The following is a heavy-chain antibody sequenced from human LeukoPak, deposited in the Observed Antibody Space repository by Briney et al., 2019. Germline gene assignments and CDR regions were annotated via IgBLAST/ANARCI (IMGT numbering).Heavy chain of an antibody. V-gene: IGHV4-34*01. D-gene: IGHD3-10*01. CDR2: INHSGST. J-gene: IGHJ5*02. CDR1: GGSFSGYY. Sequence: PSETLSLTCAVYGGSFSGYYWSWIRQPPGKGLEWIGEINHSGSTNYNPSIKSRVTISVDTSKNQFSLKLSSVTAADTAVYYCARAWIRGGWFDPWGQGTLVTVSS. CDR3: ARAWIRGGWFDP.